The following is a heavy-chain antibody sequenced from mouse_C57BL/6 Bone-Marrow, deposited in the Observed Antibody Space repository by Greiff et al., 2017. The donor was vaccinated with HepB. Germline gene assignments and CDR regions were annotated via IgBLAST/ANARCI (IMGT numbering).Heavy chain of an antibody. D-gene: IGHD3-3*01. CDR3: ARGLVYAMDY. Sequence: QVQLQQSGPELVKPGASVKISCKASGYAFSSSRMNWVKQRPGKGLEWIGRIYPGDGDTNYNGKFKGKATLTADKSSSTAYMQLSSLTSEDSAVYFCARGLVYAMDYWGQGTSVTVSS. CDR2: IYPGDGDT. V-gene: IGHV1-82*01. CDR1: GYAFSSSR. J-gene: IGHJ4*01.